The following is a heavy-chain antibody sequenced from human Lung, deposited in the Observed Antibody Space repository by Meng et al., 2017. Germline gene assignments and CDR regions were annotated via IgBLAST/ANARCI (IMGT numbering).Heavy chain of an antibody. CDR2: IIPSSGDA. Sequence: QVQLVQFGAEWKKPGASVKLSCRASGYTFIDAYVHWVRQAPGQGLEWMGRIIPSSGDANSAQKYLGRVTLTWDTSISTAYMELSSLRSDDTAIYYCARDGGNYDFDYWGQGTLVTVSS. CDR1: GYTFIDAY. CDR3: ARDGGNYDFDY. D-gene: IGHD1-7*01. V-gene: IGHV1-2*06. J-gene: IGHJ4*02.